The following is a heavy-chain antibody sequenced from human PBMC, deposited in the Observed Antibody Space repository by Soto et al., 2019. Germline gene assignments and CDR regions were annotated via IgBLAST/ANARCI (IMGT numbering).Heavy chain of an antibody. Sequence: ASLKVSCKASGYTFTGSYMHWVRQAPGQGLEWMGWINPNSGGTNYAQKFQGRVTMTRDTSISTAYMELSRLRSDDTAVYYCARFYYYDSSGYSAYYYYGMDVWGQGTTVTVSS. J-gene: IGHJ6*02. D-gene: IGHD3-22*01. CDR2: INPNSGGT. CDR3: ARFYYYDSSGYSAYYYYGMDV. CDR1: GYTFTGSY. V-gene: IGHV1-2*02.